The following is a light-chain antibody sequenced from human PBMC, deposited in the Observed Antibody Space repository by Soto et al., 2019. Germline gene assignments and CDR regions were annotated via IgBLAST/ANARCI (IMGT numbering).Light chain of an antibody. J-gene: IGKJ1*01. CDR1: YTVGTN. CDR3: HQYSNTFRT. CDR2: DTS. V-gene: IGKV3-15*01. Sequence: EIVLTHSPTTLSVSAGERATLSCCASYTVGTNLAWYQQKPGQAPRLLIYDTSTRATGVPARFSGSGSGTEFTLTISNLQAEDSAVYHCHQYSNTFRTFGQGTKVDIK.